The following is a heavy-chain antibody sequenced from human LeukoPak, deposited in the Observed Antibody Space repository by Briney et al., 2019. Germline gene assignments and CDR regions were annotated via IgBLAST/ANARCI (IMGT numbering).Heavy chain of an antibody. CDR3: ARMGYSSGWSRKIRSRY. Sequence: SETLSLTCAVYGGSFSGYYWSWIRQPPGKGLEWIGEIKHSGSTNYNPSLKSRVTISVDTSKNQFSLKLSSVTAADTAVYYCARMGYSSGWSRKIRSRYWGQGTLVTVSS. D-gene: IGHD6-19*01. CDR2: IKHSGST. V-gene: IGHV4-34*01. CDR1: GGSFSGYY. J-gene: IGHJ4*02.